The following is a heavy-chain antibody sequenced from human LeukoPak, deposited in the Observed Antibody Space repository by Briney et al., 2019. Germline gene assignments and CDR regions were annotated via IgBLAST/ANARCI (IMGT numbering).Heavy chain of an antibody. CDR3: TPSIAVAGSLDY. V-gene: IGHV3-15*01. CDR1: GFTFSNVC. Sequence: TPGGSLRLSCAASGFTFSNVCMGWVRQAPGKGLEWVGRIKSKTDGGTTDYAAAVNGRFTISRDDQKNTLNLQMNSLKTEDTSVYYCTPSIAVAGSLDYWGQGTLVTVSS. D-gene: IGHD6-19*01. J-gene: IGHJ4*02. CDR2: IKSKTDGGTT.